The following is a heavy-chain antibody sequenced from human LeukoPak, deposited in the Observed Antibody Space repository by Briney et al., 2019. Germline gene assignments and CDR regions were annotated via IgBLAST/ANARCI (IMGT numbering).Heavy chain of an antibody. V-gene: IGHV3-74*01. CDR1: GYTFSHYW. Sequence: QPGGSLRLSCAASGYTFSHYWMHWVRQAPGKGLVWVSRLNPDGSYTTYADSVMGRFTVSRDNAKNTLYLQMNSLRAEDTAVYYCTKDLTGEEDYWGQGTLVTVSS. D-gene: IGHD7-27*01. CDR3: TKDLTGEEDY. CDR2: LNPDGSYT. J-gene: IGHJ4*02.